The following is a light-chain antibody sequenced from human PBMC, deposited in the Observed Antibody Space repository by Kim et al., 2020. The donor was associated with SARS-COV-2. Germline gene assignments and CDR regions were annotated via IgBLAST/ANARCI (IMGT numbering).Light chain of an antibody. J-gene: IGLJ2*01. V-gene: IGLV1-51*01. CDR2: DNN. Sequence: GQKVTISCPGSSSNIWNNYVSLHQPLPGTAPKLLIYDNNKRPSGIPDRFSGSKSGTSATLVITGLQTGDEADYYCGTWDSSLSAVVFGGGTQLTVL. CDR3: GTWDSSLSAVV. CDR1: SSNIWNNY.